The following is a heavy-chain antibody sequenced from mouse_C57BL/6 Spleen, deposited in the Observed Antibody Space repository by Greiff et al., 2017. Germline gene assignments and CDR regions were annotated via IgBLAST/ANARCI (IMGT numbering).Heavy chain of an antibody. D-gene: IGHD1-1*01. Sequence: QVHVKQSGAELAKPGASVKLSCKASGYTFTSYWMHWVKQRPGQGLEWIGYINPSSGYTKYNQTFKDKATLTADKSSSTAYMQLSSLTYEDSAVYYCARLYYGSSYGFAYWGQGTLVTVSA. CDR2: INPSSGYT. CDR3: ARLYYGSSYGFAY. V-gene: IGHV1-7*01. J-gene: IGHJ3*01. CDR1: GYTFTSYW.